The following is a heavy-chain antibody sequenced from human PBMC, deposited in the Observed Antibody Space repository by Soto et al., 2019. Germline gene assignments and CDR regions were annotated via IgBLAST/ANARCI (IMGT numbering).Heavy chain of an antibody. D-gene: IGHD4-17*01. J-gene: IGHJ5*02. Sequence: GASVKVSCKASGYTFTSYYMHWVRQAPGQGLEWMGWISAYNGNTNYAQKLQGRVTMTTDTSTSTAYMELRSLRSDDTAVYYCARTVFQGWWFDPWGQGTLVTVSS. CDR2: ISAYNGNT. V-gene: IGHV1-18*04. CDR1: GYTFTSYY. CDR3: ARTVFQGWWFDP.